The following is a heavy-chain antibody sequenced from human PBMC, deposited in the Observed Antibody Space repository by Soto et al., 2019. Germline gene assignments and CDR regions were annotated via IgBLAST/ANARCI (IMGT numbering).Heavy chain of an antibody. Sequence: EVQLLESGGGLVQPGGSLRLSCAASGFTFSSYAMSWVRQAPGKGRRWVSAISGSGVSTYYADSVKGRFTISRDNSKNTLYLQMNSLRAEDTAVYYCAKRETGIAVAGCFDYWGQGTLVTVSS. V-gene: IGHV3-23*01. J-gene: IGHJ4*02. D-gene: IGHD6-19*01. CDR3: AKRETGIAVAGCFDY. CDR2: ISGSGVST. CDR1: GFTFSSYA.